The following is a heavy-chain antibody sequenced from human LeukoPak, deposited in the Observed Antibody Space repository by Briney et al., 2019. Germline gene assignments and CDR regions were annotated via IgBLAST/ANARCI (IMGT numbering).Heavy chain of an antibody. CDR3: ARSGSYHKSILYYYYYMDV. D-gene: IGHD1-26*01. CDR1: GFTFSSYG. V-gene: IGHV3-30*02. CDR2: IRYDGSNK. J-gene: IGHJ6*03. Sequence: PGGSLRLSCAASGFTFSSYGMHWVRQAPGKGLEWVAFIRYDGSNKYYADSVKGRFTISRDNSKNTLYLQMNSLRAEDTAVYYCARSGSYHKSILYYYYYMDVWGKGNTVTVSS.